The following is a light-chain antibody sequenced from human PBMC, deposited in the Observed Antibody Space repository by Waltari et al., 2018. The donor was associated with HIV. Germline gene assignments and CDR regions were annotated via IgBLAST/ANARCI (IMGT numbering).Light chain of an antibody. J-gene: IGKJ1*01. CDR1: QTIGVW. V-gene: IGKV1-5*03. CDR2: KAS. CDR3: QHYNGYPWT. Sequence: DIQMTQSPSTLSASVGDRVTITCRASQTIGVWLAWYQQKPGQAPKILIYKASTLETGVPSRFGGSGSGTEFTLTIGGLQPDDFATYYCQHYNGYPWTFGQGTKVEMK.